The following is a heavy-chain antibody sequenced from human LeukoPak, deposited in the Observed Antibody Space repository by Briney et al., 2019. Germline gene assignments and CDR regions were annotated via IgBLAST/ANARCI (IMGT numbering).Heavy chain of an antibody. J-gene: IGHJ4*02. CDR3: AKAAFSSGWVFDY. V-gene: IGHV3-74*01. CDR1: GFALSTYW. CDR2: ISGDGSRT. D-gene: IGHD6-19*01. Sequence: PGGSLRLSCVASGFALSTYWMDWVRQAPGKGPVWISHISGDGSRTSYADSVKGRFTIFRDNAKNTLYLQMNSLRAEDTAVYYCAKAAFSSGWVFDYWGQGTLVTVSS.